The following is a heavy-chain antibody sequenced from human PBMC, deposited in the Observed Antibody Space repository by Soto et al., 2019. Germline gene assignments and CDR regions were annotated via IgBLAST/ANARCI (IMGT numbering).Heavy chain of an antibody. CDR2: IFHSGST. V-gene: IGHV4-4*02. CDR3: ARVYSGSYSDY. Sequence: QVQLQESGPGLVKPSGTLSLTCAVSGGSIRSNNRWSWVRQPPGKGLEWIGEIFHSGSTNYNPSLRTRVTISVDKSKNQFSLKLSSVTAADTAVYYCARVYSGSYSDYWGQGTLVTVSS. D-gene: IGHD1-26*01. CDR1: GGSIRSNNR. J-gene: IGHJ4*02.